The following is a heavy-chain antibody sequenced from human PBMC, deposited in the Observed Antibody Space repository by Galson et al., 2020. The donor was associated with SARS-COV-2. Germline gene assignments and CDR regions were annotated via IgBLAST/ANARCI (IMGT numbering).Heavy chain of an antibody. CDR2: ISSSSVA. CDR3: AGTFFSPPDY. D-gene: IGHD3-3*01. CDR1: GFTFSTYS. Sequence: GESLKISCAASGFTFSTYSLNWVRQAPGKGLEWVSYISSSSVAHYTDSVKGRFTISRDNAKNSLYLQMDSLRAEDTAVYYCAGTFFSPPDYWGQGTLVTFSS. V-gene: IGHV3-48*04. J-gene: IGHJ4*02.